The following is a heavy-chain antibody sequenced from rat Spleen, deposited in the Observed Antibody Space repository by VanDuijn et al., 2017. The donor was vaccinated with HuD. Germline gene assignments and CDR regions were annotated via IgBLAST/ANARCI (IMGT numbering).Heavy chain of an antibody. CDR1: GFTFSNYA. J-gene: IGHJ1*01. CDR2: ISTIGSNT. Sequence: EVQLVESGGDLVQPGRSLKLSCAASGFTFSNYAMAWVRQTPTKGLEWVASISTIGSNTYYRDSVKGRFTISRDNAKNTQYLQVDSLRSEDAATFYCARQISWDWYFDFWGPGTMVTVSS. D-gene: IGHD1-2*01. V-gene: IGHV5S14*01. CDR3: ARQISWDWYFDF.